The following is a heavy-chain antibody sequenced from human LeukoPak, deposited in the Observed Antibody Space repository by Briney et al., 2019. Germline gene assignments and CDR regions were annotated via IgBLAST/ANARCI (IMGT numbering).Heavy chain of an antibody. Sequence: GGSLRLSCAASEFTLKIYPMHWVRQAPSKGLEWLSVISHDGSDKNNVDSVKGRFIISRDNSKNTIYLQLNSLRPEDTAMYYCAREGVQTTVDAFDIWGLGTMVIVSS. CDR1: EFTLKIYP. CDR3: AREGVQTTVDAFDI. V-gene: IGHV3-30*04. D-gene: IGHD4-17*01. J-gene: IGHJ3*02. CDR2: ISHDGSDK.